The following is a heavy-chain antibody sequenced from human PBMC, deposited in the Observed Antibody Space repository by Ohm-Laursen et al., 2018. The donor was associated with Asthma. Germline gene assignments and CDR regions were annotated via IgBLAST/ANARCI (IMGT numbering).Heavy chain of an antibody. Sequence: SETLSLTCTVSGGSISSYYWSWIRQPPGKGLVWIGYIYYSGSTNYNPSLKSRVTISVDTSKNQFSLKLSSVTAADTAVYYCASVGIVANDIYFDYWGQGTLVTVSS. CDR2: IYYSGST. D-gene: IGHD5-12*01. CDR1: GGSISSYY. V-gene: IGHV4-59*01. CDR3: ASVGIVANDIYFDY. J-gene: IGHJ4*02.